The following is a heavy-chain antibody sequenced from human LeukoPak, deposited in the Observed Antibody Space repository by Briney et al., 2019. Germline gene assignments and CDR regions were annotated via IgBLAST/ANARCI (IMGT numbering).Heavy chain of an antibody. CDR3: TTEYYGASNY. J-gene: IGHJ4*02. CDR2: IRSKTYSGAT. Sequence: GGSLRLSCTTSGFTFGDYGMSWFRQAPGKGLEWVSFIRSKTYSGATDYAASVKGRFVISRDDSESIAYLQMNGLKTEDTGVYYCTTEYYGASNYWGQGTLVTVSS. CDR1: GFTFGDYG. D-gene: IGHD3-3*01. V-gene: IGHV3-49*03.